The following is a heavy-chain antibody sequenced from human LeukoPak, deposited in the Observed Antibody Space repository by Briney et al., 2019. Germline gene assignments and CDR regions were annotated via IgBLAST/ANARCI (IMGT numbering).Heavy chain of an antibody. D-gene: IGHD2-15*01. Sequence: ASVKVSCKASGYTFTNYAVNWVRQAPGQGLEWMGWINTNTGNPTYAQGFTGRFVFSLDTSVSTAYLQISSLKAEDTAVYYCARVMVVQGYCSGGSCYDAFDIWGQGTMVTVSS. V-gene: IGHV7-4-1*02. CDR3: ARVMVVQGYCSGGSCYDAFDI. CDR2: INTNTGNP. CDR1: GYTFTNYA. J-gene: IGHJ3*02.